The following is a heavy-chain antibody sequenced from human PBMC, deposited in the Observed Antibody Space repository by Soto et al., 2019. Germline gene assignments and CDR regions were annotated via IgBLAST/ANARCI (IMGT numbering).Heavy chain of an antibody. Sequence: ASVKVSCKASGYTFTGYYMHWVRQAPGQGLEWMGWINPNSGGTNYAQKFQGRVTMTRDTSISTAYMELSRLRSDDTAVYYCARATPGDDSSGYYPADYWGQGTLVTVSS. V-gene: IGHV1-2*02. CDR3: ARATPGDDSSGYYPADY. D-gene: IGHD3-22*01. CDR2: INPNSGGT. CDR1: GYTFTGYY. J-gene: IGHJ4*02.